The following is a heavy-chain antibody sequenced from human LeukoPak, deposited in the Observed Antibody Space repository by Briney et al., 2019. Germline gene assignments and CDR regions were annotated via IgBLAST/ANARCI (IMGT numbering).Heavy chain of an antibody. J-gene: IGHJ4*02. D-gene: IGHD1-26*01. CDR3: AREWELSHTDLFEY. Sequence: GGSLPVSCPGSGFRFTNYELKWVRQAPAKGLEGVASIRRSGYSILSADSMKHRFTISRDTVKHALYLQMDRLHAGDTAVYYCAREWELSHTDLFEYWGQGPLVTVSS. CDR1: GFRFTNYE. CDR2: IRRSGYSI. V-gene: IGHV3-48*03.